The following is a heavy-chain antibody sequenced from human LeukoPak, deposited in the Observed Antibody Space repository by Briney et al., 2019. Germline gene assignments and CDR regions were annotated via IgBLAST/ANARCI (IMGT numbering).Heavy chain of an antibody. D-gene: IGHD3-22*01. CDR2: INHSGST. Sequence: SETLSLTCAVYGESFSGYYWSWIRQPPGKGLEWIGEINHSGSTNYNPSLKSRVTISVDTSKNQFSLKLSSVTAADTAVYYCAREPLGYYDSSGYYLGGYGMDVWGQGTTVTVSS. CDR3: AREPLGYYDSSGYYLGGYGMDV. J-gene: IGHJ6*02. V-gene: IGHV4-34*01. CDR1: GESFSGYY.